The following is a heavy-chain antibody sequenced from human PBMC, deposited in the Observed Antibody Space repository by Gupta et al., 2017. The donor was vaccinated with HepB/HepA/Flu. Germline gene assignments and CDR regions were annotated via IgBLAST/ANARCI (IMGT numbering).Heavy chain of an antibody. J-gene: IGHJ2*01. CDR2: IYYSGST. D-gene: IGHD6-19*01. CDR1: GGSISSSSYY. Sequence: QLQLQESGPGLVKPSETLSLTCTVSGGSISSSSYYWGWIRQPPGKGLEWIGSIYYSGSTYYNPSLKSRVTISVDTSKNQFSLKLSSVTAADTAVYYCARQVFEQVAGIWYFDLWGRGTLVTVSS. CDR3: ARQVFEQVAGIWYFDL. V-gene: IGHV4-39*01.